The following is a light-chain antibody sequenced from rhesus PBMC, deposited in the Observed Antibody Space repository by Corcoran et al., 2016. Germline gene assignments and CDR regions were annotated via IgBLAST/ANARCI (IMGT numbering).Light chain of an antibody. Sequence: DIQMTQSPSSLSASVGDTVTITCRASQGISSYLNWFQQKPGKAPKLLIYAATTLQSGVPSRFSGSGSGTDFTLTISSLQPEDFATYYCQQYKSYPPTFGGGTKVEIK. CDR1: QGISSY. V-gene: IGKV1-28*02. J-gene: IGKJ4*01. CDR2: AAT. CDR3: QQYKSYPPT.